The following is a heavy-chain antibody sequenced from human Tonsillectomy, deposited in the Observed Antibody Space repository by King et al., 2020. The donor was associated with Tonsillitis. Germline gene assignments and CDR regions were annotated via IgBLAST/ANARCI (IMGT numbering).Heavy chain of an antibody. J-gene: IGHJ2*01. CDR3: AKDLGIRYHQRYFDL. Sequence: VQLVESGGGLVQPGGSLRLSCTASGFTFSSYAMSWVRQAPGKGLEWVSVIYSGGSTTYYADSVKGRFTISRDNSKNTLYLQMNSLRAEDTAVYYCAKDLGIRYHQRYFDLWGRGTLVTVSS. CDR2: IYSGGSTT. D-gene: IGHD3-9*01. CDR1: GFTFSSYA. V-gene: IGHV3-23*03.